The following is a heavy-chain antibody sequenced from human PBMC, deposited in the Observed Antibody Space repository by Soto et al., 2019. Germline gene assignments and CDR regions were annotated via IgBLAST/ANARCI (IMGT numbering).Heavy chain of an antibody. D-gene: IGHD2-15*01. CDR1: GYTFTSYY. J-gene: IGHJ4*02. V-gene: IGHV1-46*01. Sequence: QVQLVQSGAEVKKPGASVKVSCKASGYTFTSYYMHWVRQAPGQGLEWMGIINPSGGSTSYAQKFQGRVTMTRDTSTSTVYMDLSSLRSEDTAVYYCARAPPSYGGNHAFDYWGQGTLVTVSS. CDR2: INPSGGST. CDR3: ARAPPSYGGNHAFDY.